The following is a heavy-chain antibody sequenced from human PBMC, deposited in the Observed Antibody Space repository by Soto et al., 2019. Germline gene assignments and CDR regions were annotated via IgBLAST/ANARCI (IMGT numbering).Heavy chain of an antibody. CDR3: ANDAGEIDAFYI. V-gene: IGHV1-69*01. J-gene: IGHJ3*02. Sequence: QVQLVQSGAEVKKPGSSVKVSCKTSGGPFNNHAINWVRQAPGQGLEWVGLVIPTLATADYAQKFQGRVTRTADEVTNTAYMELSSQRSDDTGVYYCANDAGEIDAFYIWGQGTLVTDSS. CDR1: GGPFNNHA. D-gene: IGHD4-17*01. CDR2: VIPTLATA.